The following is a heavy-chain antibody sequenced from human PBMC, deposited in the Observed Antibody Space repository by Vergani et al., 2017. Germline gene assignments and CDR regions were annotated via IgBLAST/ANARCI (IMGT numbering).Heavy chain of an antibody. Sequence: EVQLVESGGDLVQPGRSLRLSCTASGFTFGYYAMDWFRQAPGQGLEWVGGIRSKAYGQATIYAASVKGRFTISRDDSKSIAYLQMNNLQTEDTAMYYCAKSRGGWGDFDYWGQGTLVTVSS. CDR2: IRSKAYGQAT. J-gene: IGHJ4*02. D-gene: IGHD3-10*01. V-gene: IGHV3-49*03. CDR3: AKSRGGWGDFDY. CDR1: GFTFGYYA.